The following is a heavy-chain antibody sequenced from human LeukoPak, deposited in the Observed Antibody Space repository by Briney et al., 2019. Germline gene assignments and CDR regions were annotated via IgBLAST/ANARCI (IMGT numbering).Heavy chain of an antibody. CDR2: ISSSSSYI. D-gene: IGHD2-8*01. CDR3: ARDKTSTKYMDV. Sequence: GGSLRLSCAASGFTFSSYAMSWVRQAPGKGLEWVSSISSSSSYIYYADSVKGRFTISRDNAKNSLYPQMNSLRAEDTAVYYCARDKTSTKYMDVWGKGTTVTVSS. J-gene: IGHJ6*03. CDR1: GFTFSSYA. V-gene: IGHV3-21*01.